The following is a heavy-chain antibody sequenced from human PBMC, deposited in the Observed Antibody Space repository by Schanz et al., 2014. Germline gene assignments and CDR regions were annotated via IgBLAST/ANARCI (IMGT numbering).Heavy chain of an antibody. CDR3: TGDGYCAMVISPTESCDY. D-gene: IGHD2-21*01. Sequence: QVRLVESGGGVVQPGRSLRLSCAASGFTLSSYGMHWVRQAPGKGLEWVAFINSDGTKRFYADSVKSRFTISRDNSRNRENLKNNLLIEENSAGYYGTGDGYCAMVISPTESCDYWGQGTMVTVSP. V-gene: IGHV3-30*03. CDR2: INSDGTKR. CDR1: GFTLSSYG. J-gene: IGHJ4*02.